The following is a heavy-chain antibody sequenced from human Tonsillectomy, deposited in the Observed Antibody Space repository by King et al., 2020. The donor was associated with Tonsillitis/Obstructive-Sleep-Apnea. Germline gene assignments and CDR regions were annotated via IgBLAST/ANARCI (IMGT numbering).Heavy chain of an antibody. V-gene: IGHV4-39*01. CDR1: GGSISSSSYY. Sequence: LQLQESGPGLVKPSETLSLTCTVSGGSISSSSYYWGWIRQPPGKGLEWIGSIYYSGSTYYNPSLKSRVTISVETSKNQFSLKLSSVTAADTAVYYCAILTGFWSGYSYYYYYMDVWGKGTTVTVSS. D-gene: IGHD3-3*01. CDR3: AILTGFWSGYSYYYYYMDV. J-gene: IGHJ6*03. CDR2: IYYSGST.